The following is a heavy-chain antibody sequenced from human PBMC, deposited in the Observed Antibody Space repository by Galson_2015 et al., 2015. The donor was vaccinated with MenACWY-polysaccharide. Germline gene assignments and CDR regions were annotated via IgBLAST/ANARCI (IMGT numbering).Heavy chain of an antibody. J-gene: IGHJ5*01. V-gene: IGHV3-7*01. CDR1: GFTFSNFW. Sequence: SLRLACAASGFTFSNFWMSWVRQAPGKGLEWVASINQDGSEKHYVDSVKGRFTVARDNAKNSLYLQMNSLRAEDTAVYYCARTRIVGAHWFDSWGQGTLVIVSS. CDR3: ARTRIVGAHWFDS. D-gene: IGHD1-26*01. CDR2: INQDGSEK.